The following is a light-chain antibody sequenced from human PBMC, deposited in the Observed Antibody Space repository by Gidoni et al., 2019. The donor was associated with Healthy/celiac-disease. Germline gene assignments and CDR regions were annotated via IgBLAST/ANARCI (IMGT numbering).Light chain of an antibody. Sequence: DIQMTQPPSTLSSSAGDRVSITCRASQSISGCLAWYQQKPGKAPKPLIYKASNLESGFPSRFSGSGSGTDFTLTISNLQPDDFAPYYCQQCTTYSFTFGHGTKLDI. CDR3: QQCTTYSFT. CDR1: QSISGC. V-gene: IGKV1-5*03. CDR2: KAS. J-gene: IGKJ2*01.